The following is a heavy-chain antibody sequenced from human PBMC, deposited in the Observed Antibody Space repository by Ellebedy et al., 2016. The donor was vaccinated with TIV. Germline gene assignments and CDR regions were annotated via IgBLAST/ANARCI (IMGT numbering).Heavy chain of an antibody. J-gene: IGHJ4*02. CDR3: AKDLLRYYYDSGNYPHIFDY. Sequence: GESLKISXAASGFTFSSYGMHWVRQAPGKGLEWVAIISYDGSKRNYADSVKGRFTIARDNSKNTLYLQMNRLRAEDTAVYYCAKDLLRYYYDSGNYPHIFDYWGQGTLVTVSS. V-gene: IGHV3-30*18. CDR2: ISYDGSKR. CDR1: GFTFSSYG. D-gene: IGHD3-10*01.